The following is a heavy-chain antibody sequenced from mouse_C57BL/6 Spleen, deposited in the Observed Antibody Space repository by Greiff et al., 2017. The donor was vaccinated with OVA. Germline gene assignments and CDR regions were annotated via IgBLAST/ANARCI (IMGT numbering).Heavy chain of an antibody. D-gene: IGHD1-1*01. V-gene: IGHV5-17*01. J-gene: IGHJ3*01. Sequence: EVMLVESGGGLVKPGGSLKLSCAASGFTFSDYGMHWVRQAPEKGLEWVAYISSGSSTIYYADTVKGRFTISRDNAKNTLFLQMTSLRSEDTAMYYCARTYGSSKGFAYWGQGTLVTVSA. CDR2: ISSGSSTI. CDR3: ARTYGSSKGFAY. CDR1: GFTFSDYG.